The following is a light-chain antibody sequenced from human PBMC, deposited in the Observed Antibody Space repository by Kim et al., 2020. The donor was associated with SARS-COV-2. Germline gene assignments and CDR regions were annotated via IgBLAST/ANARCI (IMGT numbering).Light chain of an antibody. J-gene: IGKJ1*01. V-gene: IGKV1-8*01. CDR3: QQYYSYPPT. CDR1: QGISGY. Sequence: ASPGDRITITCRAGQGISGYLAWHQQKPGKAPKLLIYAASTLQSGVPSRFSGSGSGTDFTLTISCLQSEDFATYYCQQYYSYPPTFGQGTKVDIK. CDR2: AAS.